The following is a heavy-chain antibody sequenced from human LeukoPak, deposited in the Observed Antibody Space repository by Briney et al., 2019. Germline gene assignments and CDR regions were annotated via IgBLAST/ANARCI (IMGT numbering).Heavy chain of an antibody. J-gene: IGHJ4*02. CDR1: GGSFSGYY. Sequence: SETLSLTCAVYGGSFSGYYWSWIRPPPGKGLEWVGEINQSGSTYYNPSLKSRVTISGDTSKNQFSLKLSSVTAADTAVYYCARGWGDCSSTSCYRAGLDYWGQGTLVTVSS. V-gene: IGHV4-34*01. CDR3: ARGWGDCSSTSCYRAGLDY. D-gene: IGHD2-2*01. CDR2: INQSGST.